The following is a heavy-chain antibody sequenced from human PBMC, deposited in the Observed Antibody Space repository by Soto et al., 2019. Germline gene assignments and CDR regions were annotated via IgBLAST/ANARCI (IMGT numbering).Heavy chain of an antibody. CDR1: GFTFSSYA. Sequence: EVQLLESGGGLVQPGGSLRLSCAASGFTFSSYAMSWVRQAPGKGLEWVSAISGSGGSTYYADSVKGRFTISRDNSKNTLYLKMNSLRAEDTAVYYCAKDIIVGATRRYYYYGMDVWGQGTTVTVSS. V-gene: IGHV3-23*01. D-gene: IGHD1-26*01. J-gene: IGHJ6*02. CDR2: ISGSGGST. CDR3: AKDIIVGATRRYYYYGMDV.